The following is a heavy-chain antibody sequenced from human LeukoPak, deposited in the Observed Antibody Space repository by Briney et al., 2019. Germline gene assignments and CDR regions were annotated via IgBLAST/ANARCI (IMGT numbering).Heavy chain of an antibody. CDR3: AELGITMIGGV. V-gene: IGHV3-7*01. J-gene: IGHJ6*04. D-gene: IGHD3-10*02. Sequence: PGGSLRLSCAASGFTFSSYWMSWVRQAPGKGLEWVANIKQDGSEKYYVDSVKGRFTISRDNAKNSLYLQMNSLRAEDTAVYYCAELGITMIGGVWGKGTTVTISA. CDR2: IKQDGSEK. CDR1: GFTFSSYW.